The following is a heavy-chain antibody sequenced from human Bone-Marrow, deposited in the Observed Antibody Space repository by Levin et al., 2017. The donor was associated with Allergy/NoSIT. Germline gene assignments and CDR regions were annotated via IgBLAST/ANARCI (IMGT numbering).Heavy chain of an antibody. CDR3: ARVVAAFLYYGVDV. CDR2: ISPYNGKT. D-gene: IGHD2-21*01. J-gene: IGHJ6*02. V-gene: IGHV1-18*01. Sequence: TWVRQAPGQGLEWMGWISPYNGKTNYAQKFQGRVTMTTDTSTNTAFMELRSLRSDDTALYFCARVVAAFLYYGVDVWGQGTSVTVSS.